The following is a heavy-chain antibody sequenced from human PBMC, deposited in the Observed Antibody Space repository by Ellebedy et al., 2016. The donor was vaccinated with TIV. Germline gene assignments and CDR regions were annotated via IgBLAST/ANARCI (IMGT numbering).Heavy chain of an antibody. Sequence: GESLKISCVASGFTFRRYWMHWVRQAPGKGLVWVSRIKSDGSFTSEADSVKGVFTISRDNARNTLYLQMHSLRADDTGVYFCARGDAAETYYNGVFDHWGQGTPVTVSS. D-gene: IGHD3-10*01. V-gene: IGHV3-74*01. CDR2: IKSDGSFT. CDR1: GFTFRRYW. J-gene: IGHJ4*02. CDR3: ARGDAAETYYNGVFDH.